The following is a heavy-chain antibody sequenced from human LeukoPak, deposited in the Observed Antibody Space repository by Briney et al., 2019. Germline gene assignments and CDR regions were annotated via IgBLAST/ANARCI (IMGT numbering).Heavy chain of an antibody. J-gene: IGHJ4*02. CDR1: GFTFSNYW. D-gene: IGHD2-15*01. V-gene: IGHV3-7*04. CDR3: VKEGGFRIPFDY. CDR2: IKGDGSEK. Sequence: PGGSLRLSCAASGFTFSNYWMTWVRQAPGKGLEWVGNIKGDGSEKYYVDSVKGRFTISRDNAKNSLYLQMNSLRAEDTAVYYCVKEGGFRIPFDYWGQGTLVTVSS.